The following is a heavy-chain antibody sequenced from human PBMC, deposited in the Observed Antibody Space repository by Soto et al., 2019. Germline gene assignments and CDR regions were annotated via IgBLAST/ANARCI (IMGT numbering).Heavy chain of an antibody. Sequence: PSETLSLTCTVSGGSISSYYWSWIRQPPGKGLEWIGYIYYSGSTNYNPSLKSRVTISVDTSKNQFSLKLSSVTAADTAVYYCARDLVYYGSGSYFFSDPSDAFDIWGQGTMVTVSS. D-gene: IGHD3-10*01. V-gene: IGHV4-59*01. CDR2: IYYSGST. CDR1: GGSISSYY. J-gene: IGHJ3*02. CDR3: ARDLVYYGSGSYFFSDPSDAFDI.